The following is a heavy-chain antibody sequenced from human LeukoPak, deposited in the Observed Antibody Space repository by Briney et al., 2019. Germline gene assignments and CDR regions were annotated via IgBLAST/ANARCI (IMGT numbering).Heavy chain of an antibody. Sequence: PGGSLRLPCAASGFSFSTYSFSWVRQAPGKGLEWVSGISASGGDTYYADSVKGRFTISRDNSKNTLSLQMNSLRVEDTAIYYCAKDVRRCNGACTWGQGTLVTVSS. CDR2: ISASGGDT. CDR3: AKDVRRCNGACT. V-gene: IGHV3-23*01. D-gene: IGHD2-8*01. J-gene: IGHJ5*02. CDR1: GFSFSTYS.